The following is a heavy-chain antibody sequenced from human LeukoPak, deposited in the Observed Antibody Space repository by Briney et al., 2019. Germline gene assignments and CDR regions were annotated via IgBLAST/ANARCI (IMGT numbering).Heavy chain of an antibody. CDR1: GGSISSYY. D-gene: IGHD1-1*01. Sequence: SETLSLTCTVSGGSISSYYWSWIRQPPGKGLEWIGYIYYSGSANYNPSLKSRVTISVDTSKNQFSLRLNSVTAADTAVYYCARDPRGGTSRDNWFDPWGQGTLVTVSS. J-gene: IGHJ5*02. CDR3: ARDPRGGTSRDNWFDP. V-gene: IGHV4-59*01. CDR2: IYYSGSA.